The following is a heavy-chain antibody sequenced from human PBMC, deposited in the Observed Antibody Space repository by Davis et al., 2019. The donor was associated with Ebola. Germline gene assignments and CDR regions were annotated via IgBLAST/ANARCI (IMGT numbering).Heavy chain of an antibody. D-gene: IGHD5-18*01. V-gene: IGHV1-18*04. Sequence: AASVKVSCKASGYTFTGYYMHWVRQAPGQGLEWMGWISAYNGNTNYAQKLQGRVTMTTDTSTSTAYMELRSLRSEDTAVYYCFGRLRLWLIDYWGQGTLVTVSS. CDR2: ISAYNGNT. CDR3: FGRLRLWLIDY. CDR1: GYTFTGYY. J-gene: IGHJ4*02.